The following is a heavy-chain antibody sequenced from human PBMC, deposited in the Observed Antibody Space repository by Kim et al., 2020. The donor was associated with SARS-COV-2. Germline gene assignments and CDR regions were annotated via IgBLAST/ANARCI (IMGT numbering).Heavy chain of an antibody. J-gene: IGHJ4*02. CDR1: GGSISSSSYY. CDR3: ARRRSVRGNAKVFDY. V-gene: IGHV4-39*01. D-gene: IGHD3-10*01. CDR2: IYYSGST. Sequence: SETLSLTCTVSGGSISSSSYYWGWIRQPPGKGLEWIGSIYYSGSTYYNPSLKSRVTISVDTSKNQFSLKLSSVTAAGTAVYYCARRRSVRGNAKVFDYWGQGTRDSVPS.